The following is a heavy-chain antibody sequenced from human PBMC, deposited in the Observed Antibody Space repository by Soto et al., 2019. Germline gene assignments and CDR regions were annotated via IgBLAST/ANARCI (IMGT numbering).Heavy chain of an antibody. CDR2: VSPKSGNT. CDR3: SRGRTVSSIGPLLV. CDR1: GYNFIDYG. Sequence: QIQLVQSGAEVNKPGASVKVSCKASGYNFIDYGVSWVRQAPGQGLEWKGWVSPKSGNTDYARKVPGRGTMTTDISTSTAYMELRGLISADTGVYYCSRGRTVSSIGPLLVWGQGTLVSVSS. V-gene: IGHV1-18*01. D-gene: IGHD1-1*01. J-gene: IGHJ1*01.